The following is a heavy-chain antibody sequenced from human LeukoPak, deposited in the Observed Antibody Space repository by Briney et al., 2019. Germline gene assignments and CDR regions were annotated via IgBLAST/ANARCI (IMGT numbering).Heavy chain of an antibody. CDR3: ARGCIAVASAFDI. CDR2: IIPIFGTA. D-gene: IGHD6-19*01. V-gene: IGHV1-69*13. Sequence: SVKVSCKASGGTFTSYAISWVRHAPGQGLEWRGGIIPIFGTANYAQKFQGRVTITADESTRTAYMELSSLRSEDTAVYYCARGCIAVASAFDIWGQGKMVTGSS. CDR1: GGTFTSYA. J-gene: IGHJ3*02.